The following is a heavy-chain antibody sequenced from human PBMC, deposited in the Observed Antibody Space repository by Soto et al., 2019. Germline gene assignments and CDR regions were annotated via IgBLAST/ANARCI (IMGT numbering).Heavy chain of an antibody. Sequence: SETLSLTCTVSGGSVSTYYWGWIRQPPGKGLEWIVYIYYSGSTSYNPSLKSRVTISLYTSKNQFSLKLSSVTAADTAVYYCARTYDDSGPNSGGYGFDIWGPGTMVTVSS. D-gene: IGHD3-22*01. CDR2: IYYSGST. CDR3: ARTYDDSGPNSGGYGFDI. V-gene: IGHV4-59*02. J-gene: IGHJ3*02. CDR1: GGSVSTYY.